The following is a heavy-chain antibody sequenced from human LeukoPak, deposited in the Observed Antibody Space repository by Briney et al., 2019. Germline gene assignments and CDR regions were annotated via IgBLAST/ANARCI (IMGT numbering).Heavy chain of an antibody. D-gene: IGHD1-1*01. J-gene: IGHJ4*02. CDR2: VSISGSTV. Sequence: GGSLRLSCATSGFPFSSYEMNWVRQAPGKGLEWVSYVSISGSTVYHADSVKGRFTVSRDNAKNSLYLQMNSLRAEDTAVYYCATPTAGTWHFDYWGQGTLVTVSS. CDR1: GFPFSSYE. V-gene: IGHV3-48*03. CDR3: ATPTAGTWHFDY.